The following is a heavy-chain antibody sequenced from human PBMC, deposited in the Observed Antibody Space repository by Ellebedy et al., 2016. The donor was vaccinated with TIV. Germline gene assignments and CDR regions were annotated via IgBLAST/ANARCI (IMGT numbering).Heavy chain of an antibody. J-gene: IGHJ4*03. Sequence: GGSLRLSXAASGFHFSVYGMHWVRRAPGKGLEWLAVIGHDGSYQKYSESVKGRFTISRDNAKNSLFLQMNSLRAEDTALYYCVRLGTSSAFDYWGQGTTVTVSS. V-gene: IGHV3-33*03. CDR3: VRLGTSSAFDY. CDR2: IGHDGSYQ. D-gene: IGHD2-8*01. CDR1: GFHFSVYG.